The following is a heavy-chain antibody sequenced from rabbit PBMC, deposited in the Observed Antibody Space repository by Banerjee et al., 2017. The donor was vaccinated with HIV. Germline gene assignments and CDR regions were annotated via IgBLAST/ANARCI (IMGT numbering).Heavy chain of an antibody. CDR1: GFDFSSYY. CDR2: IYTSRGST. CDR3: ARDCGGTSGYYWDL. Sequence: QEQLKETGGGLVQPGGSLTLSCKASGFDFSSYYMTWVRQAPGKGLELIACIYTSRGSTWYVSWVNGRFTSSRSTSLNTVDLKMTSLTAADTATYFCARDCGGTSGYYWDLWGQGTLVTVS. V-gene: IGHV1S43*01. D-gene: IGHD1-1*01. J-gene: IGHJ4*01.